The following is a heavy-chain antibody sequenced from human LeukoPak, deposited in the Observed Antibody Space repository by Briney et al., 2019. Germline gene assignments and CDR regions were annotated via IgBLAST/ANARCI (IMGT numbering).Heavy chain of an antibody. D-gene: IGHD6-13*01. CDR1: GFTFDDYA. V-gene: IGHV3-9*01. J-gene: IGHJ4*02. CDR3: AKDITAGSSWYFDY. CDR2: ISWNSGSI. Sequence: GGSLRLSCAASGFTFDDYAMHWVRQAPGKGLEWVSGISWNSGSIGYADSVKGRFTISRDNAKNSLYLQMNSLRAEDTALYYCAKDITAGSSWYFDYWAREPWSPSPQ.